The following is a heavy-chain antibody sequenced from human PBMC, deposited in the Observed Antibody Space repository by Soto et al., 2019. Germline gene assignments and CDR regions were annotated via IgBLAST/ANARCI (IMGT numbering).Heavy chain of an antibody. V-gene: IGHV3-23*01. Sequence: EVHLLQSGGDLVQPGGSLRLSCAASGFTFSNYAMTWVRQAPGMGPEWVSTIVGSGDNGDATRYADSVKGRFTISRDNSKNTLYLQMNRLRVEDTAVYYCAKDYSVLVVPTTLFDHWGQGALVTVSS. CDR1: GFTFSNYA. D-gene: IGHD2-15*01. CDR3: AKDYSVLVVPTTLFDH. J-gene: IGHJ4*02. CDR2: IVGSGDNGDAT.